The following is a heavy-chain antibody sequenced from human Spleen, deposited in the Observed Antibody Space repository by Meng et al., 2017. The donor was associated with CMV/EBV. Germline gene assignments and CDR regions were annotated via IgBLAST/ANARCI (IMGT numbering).Heavy chain of an antibody. V-gene: IGHV3-7*01. CDR1: GFAFSSYW. D-gene: IGHD5-24*01. CDR3: VRHTRGSPGDY. CDR2: IKEDGGET. J-gene: IGHJ4*02. Sequence: GESLKISCVASGFAFSSYWMSWVRQTPGERLEWVANIKEDGGETYYVDSVKGRFTISRDNAKNSLFLQMSNLRAEDTAVFYCVRHTRGSPGDYWGQGTVVTVSS.